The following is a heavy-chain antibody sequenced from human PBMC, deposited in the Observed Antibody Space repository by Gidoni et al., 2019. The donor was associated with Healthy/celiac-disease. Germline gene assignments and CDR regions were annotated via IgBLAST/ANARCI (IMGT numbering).Heavy chain of an antibody. CDR2: IWYDGSNK. V-gene: IGHV3-33*01. CDR3: ARVLSPIRGYSYGLPDY. CDR1: GFTFSSYG. D-gene: IGHD5-18*01. J-gene: IGHJ4*02. Sequence: QVQLVESGGGVVQPGRSLRLSCAASGFTFSSYGMHWVRQAPVKGLEGVAVIWYDGSNKYYADSVKGRFTISRDNSKNTLYLQMNSLRAEDTAVYYCARVLSPIRGYSYGLPDYWGQGTLVTVSS.